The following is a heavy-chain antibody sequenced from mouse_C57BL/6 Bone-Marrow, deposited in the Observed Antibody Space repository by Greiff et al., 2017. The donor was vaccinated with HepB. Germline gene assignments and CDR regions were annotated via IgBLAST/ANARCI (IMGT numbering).Heavy chain of an antibody. J-gene: IGHJ3*01. CDR2: IYPGSGNT. D-gene: IGHD1-1*01. Sequence: VKLVESGAELVRPGASVKLSCKASGYTFTDYYINWVKQRPGQGLEWIARIYPGSGNTYYNEKFKGKATLTAEKSSSTAYMQLSSLTSEDSAVYFCASNYGAWFAYWGQGTLVTVSA. CDR3: ASNYGAWFAY. CDR1: GYTFTDYY. V-gene: IGHV1-76*01.